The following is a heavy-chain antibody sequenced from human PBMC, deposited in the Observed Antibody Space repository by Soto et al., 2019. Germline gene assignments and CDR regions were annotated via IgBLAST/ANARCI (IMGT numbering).Heavy chain of an antibody. CDR3: AKGEGSCSGGSGDASPCSY. J-gene: IGHJ4*02. CDR2: ISRNGDAT. V-gene: IGHV3-23*01. CDR1: GFTFRSYA. Sequence: EVQLLESGGGLVQPGGSLRLSCAASGFTFRSYAMSWVRQVPGKGLEWVSAISRNGDATYYADSVKGRFTISRDNSGNTQYLDMNSLRAEGTATYVCAKGEGSCSGGSGDASPCSYWGQGTLVTVSS. D-gene: IGHD2-15*01.